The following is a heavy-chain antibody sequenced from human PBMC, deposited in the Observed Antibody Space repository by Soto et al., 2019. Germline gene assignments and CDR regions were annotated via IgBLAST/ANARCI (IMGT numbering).Heavy chain of an antibody. J-gene: IGHJ6*02. D-gene: IGHD1-26*01. V-gene: IGHV6-1*01. CDR1: GDSVSRNSAA. CDR3: ARGVLELPYYSYYYGMDV. CDR2: TYYSSKWYN. Sequence: SPTHSLPCALSGDSVSRNSAAWNWIRQSPSRGLEWLGRTYYSSKWYNDYAVSVKSRITINPDTSKNQFSLQLNSVTPEETAVYYCARGVLELPYYSYYYGMDVWGQGTTVTVSS.